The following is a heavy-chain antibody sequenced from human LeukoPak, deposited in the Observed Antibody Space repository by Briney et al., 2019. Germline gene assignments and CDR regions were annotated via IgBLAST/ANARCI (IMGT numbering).Heavy chain of an antibody. CDR3: ARDRV. CDR2: ISSSSTYI. CDR1: GFTFSSYT. V-gene: IGHV3-21*04. Sequence: PGGTLRFSCAASGFTFSSYTMNWVRQAPGKGLEWVSSISSSSTYIYYADSVKGRFTISRDNAKNSVYLQMNSLRADDTAVYYCARDRVGGQGTLVTVSS. J-gene: IGHJ4*02.